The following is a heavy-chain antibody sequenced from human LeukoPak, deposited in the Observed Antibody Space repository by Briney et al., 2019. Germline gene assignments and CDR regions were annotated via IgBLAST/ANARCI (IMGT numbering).Heavy chain of an antibody. CDR1: GFTFSDYY. Sequence: PGGSLRLSCAASGFTFSDYYMSWIRQAPGKGLEWVSGISGSGGSTYYADSVKGRFTISRDNSKNTLYLQMNSLRVEDTAVYYCAKDLTTVVTPDWYFDLWGRGTLVTVSS. D-gene: IGHD4-23*01. CDR3: AKDLTTVVTPDWYFDL. V-gene: IGHV3-23*01. J-gene: IGHJ2*01. CDR2: ISGSGGST.